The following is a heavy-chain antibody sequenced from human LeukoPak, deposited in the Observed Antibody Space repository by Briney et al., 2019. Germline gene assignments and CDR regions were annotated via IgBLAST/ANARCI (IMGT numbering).Heavy chain of an antibody. J-gene: IGHJ4*02. CDR3: ARGVGYDYGDY. D-gene: IGHD6-13*01. V-gene: IGHV4-34*01. CDR2: INHSGST. Sequence: SETLSLTCAVYGGSFSGYYWSWIRQPPGKGLEWIGEINHSGSTNYNPSLKSRVTISVDTPKNQFSLKLSSVTAADTAVYYCARGVGYDYGDYWGQGTLVTVSS. CDR1: GGSFSGYY.